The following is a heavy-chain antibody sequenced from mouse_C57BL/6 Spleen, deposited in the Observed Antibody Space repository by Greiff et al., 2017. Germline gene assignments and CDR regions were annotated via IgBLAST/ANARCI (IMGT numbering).Heavy chain of an antibody. V-gene: IGHV1-52*01. CDR2: IDPSDSET. D-gene: IGHD2-2*01. J-gene: IGHJ3*01. CDR3: ARSDGYGWFAY. CDR1: GYTFTSYW. Sequence: QVQLKQPGAELVRPGSSVKLSCKASGYTFTSYWMHWVKQRPIQGLEWIGNIDPSDSETHYNQKFKDKATLTVDKSSSTAYMQLSSLTSEDSAVYYCARSDGYGWFAYWGQGTLVTVSA.